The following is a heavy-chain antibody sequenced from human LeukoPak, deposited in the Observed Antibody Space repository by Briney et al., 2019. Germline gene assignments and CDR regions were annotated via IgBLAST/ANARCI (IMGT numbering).Heavy chain of an antibody. D-gene: IGHD1-26*01. CDR2: IYASGSI. CDR1: GGSISGYY. V-gene: IGHV4-4*07. Sequence: SETLSLTCTVSGGSISGYYWSWIRQPAGKGLEWIGRIYASGSINYNPSLQSRVTMSLDTSKNQFSLQLSSVTAADTAVYYCARSRGRGYSDHWGQGTLVTVSS. CDR3: ARSRGRGYSDH. J-gene: IGHJ1*01.